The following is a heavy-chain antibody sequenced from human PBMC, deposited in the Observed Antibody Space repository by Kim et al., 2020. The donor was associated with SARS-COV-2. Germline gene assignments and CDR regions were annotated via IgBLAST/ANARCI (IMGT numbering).Heavy chain of an antibody. J-gene: IGHJ4*02. D-gene: IGHD5-12*01. CDR2: IYYSGST. V-gene: IGHV4-31*03. Sequence: SETLSLTCTVSGGSISSGGYYWSWIRQHPGKGLEWIGYIYYSGSTYYNPSLKSRVTISVDTSKNQFSLKLSSVTAADTAVYYCARGPDPRWLQAPRYFDYWGQGTLVTVSS. CDR1: GGSISSGGYY. CDR3: ARGPDPRWLQAPRYFDY.